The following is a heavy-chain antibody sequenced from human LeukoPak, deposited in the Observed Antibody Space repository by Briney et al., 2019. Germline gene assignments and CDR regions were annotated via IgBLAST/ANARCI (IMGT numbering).Heavy chain of an antibody. CDR3: ASNGRYFDWSRVRAFDI. V-gene: IGHV4-34*01. CDR2: INHSGST. D-gene: IGHD3-9*01. Sequence: SETLSLTCTVSGGSISSYYWSWIRQPPGKGLEWIGEINHSGSTNYNPSLKSRVTISVDTSKNQFSLKLSSVTAADTAVYYCASNGRYFDWSRVRAFDIWGQGTMVTVSS. CDR1: GGSISSYY. J-gene: IGHJ3*02.